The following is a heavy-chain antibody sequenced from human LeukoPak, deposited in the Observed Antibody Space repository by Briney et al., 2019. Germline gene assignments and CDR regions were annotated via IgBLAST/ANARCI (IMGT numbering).Heavy chain of an antibody. V-gene: IGHV4-61*01. J-gene: IGHJ4*02. Sequence: SETLSLTCTVSGDSVSSGNYYLSWIRQPPGKGLDWITYMSPSGTTKYNPFLKSRVTTSVDTSRTQFSLRLSSVTAADTVVYYCARGQDDRSGTFDYWGQGILVTVSS. CDR1: GDSVSSGNYY. D-gene: IGHD3-22*01. CDR2: MSPSGTT. CDR3: ARGQDDRSGTFDY.